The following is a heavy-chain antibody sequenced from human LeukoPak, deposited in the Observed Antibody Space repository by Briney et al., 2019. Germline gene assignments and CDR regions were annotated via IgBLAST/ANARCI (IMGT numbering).Heavy chain of an antibody. Sequence: ASVKVSCKASGYTFTSYGISWVRQAPGQGLEWMGWISAYSGNTNYAQKLQGRVTMTTDTSTSTAYMELRSLRSDDTAVYCARVFSPGQWLVPRVYYYYGMDVWGQGTTVTVSS. D-gene: IGHD6-19*01. V-gene: IGHV1-18*01. CDR1: GYTFTSYG. CDR3: ARVFSPGQWLVPRVYYYYGMDV. CDR2: ISAYSGNT. J-gene: IGHJ6*02.